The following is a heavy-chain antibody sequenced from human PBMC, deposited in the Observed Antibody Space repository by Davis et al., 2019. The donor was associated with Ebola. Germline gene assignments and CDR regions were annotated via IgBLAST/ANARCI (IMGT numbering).Heavy chain of an antibody. J-gene: IGHJ4*02. Sequence: ASVKVSCKTSGYTFITYGISWVRRAPGQGPEWMGWISPYNGNTNYAQKLQGRVTMTTDTSTSTAYMELRSLRSDDTAVYYCARDRDVLLRQTDYRGQGTMVTVSS. CDR2: ISPYNGNT. D-gene: IGHD2-15*01. CDR3: ARDRDVLLRQTDY. V-gene: IGHV1-18*01. CDR1: GYTFITYG.